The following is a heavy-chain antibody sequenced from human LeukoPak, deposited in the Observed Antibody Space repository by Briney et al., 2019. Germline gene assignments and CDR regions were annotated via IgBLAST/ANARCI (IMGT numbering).Heavy chain of an antibody. Sequence: SETLSLTCTVSGDSIIGYYWSWIRQPPRKGLEWIGYIHYSGSTNYNPSLQSRVTISVDTSRSHFSLKLSSATAADTAVYYCARGERLGPDFWGQGTLVTVSS. CDR2: IHYSGST. J-gene: IGHJ4*02. V-gene: IGHV4-59*01. CDR1: GDSIIGYY. CDR3: ARGERLGPDF. D-gene: IGHD1-1*01.